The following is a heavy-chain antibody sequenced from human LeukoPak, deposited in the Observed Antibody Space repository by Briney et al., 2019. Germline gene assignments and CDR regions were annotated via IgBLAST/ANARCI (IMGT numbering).Heavy chain of an antibody. CDR1: GGSISSGSYY. V-gene: IGHV4-61*02. CDR2: IYTSGST. Sequence: PSQTLSLTCAVSGGSISSGSYYWSWIRQPAGKGLEWIGRIYTSGSTNYNPSLKSRVTISVDTSKNQFSLKLSSVTAADTAVYYCARGEISEFDYWGQGTLVTVSS. D-gene: IGHD2/OR15-2a*01. CDR3: ARGEISEFDY. J-gene: IGHJ4*02.